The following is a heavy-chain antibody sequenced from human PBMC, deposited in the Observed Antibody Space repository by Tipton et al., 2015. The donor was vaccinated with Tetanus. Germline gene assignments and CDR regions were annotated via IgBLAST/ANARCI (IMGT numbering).Heavy chain of an antibody. CDR3: ARDYNASGSYYTALDF. V-gene: IGHV3-30-3*01. J-gene: IGHJ4*02. Sequence: SLRLSCAASGFTFSSYAMHWVRQAPGKGLEWVAVISYDGSNIYYADSVKGRFTISRDNSKNTLYLQMNSLRAEDTAVYYCARDYNASGSYYTALDFWGQGTLVTVSS. D-gene: IGHD3-10*01. CDR2: ISYDGSNI. CDR1: GFTFSSYA.